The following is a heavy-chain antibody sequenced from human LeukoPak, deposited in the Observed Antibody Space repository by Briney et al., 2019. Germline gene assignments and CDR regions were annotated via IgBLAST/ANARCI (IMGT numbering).Heavy chain of an antibody. J-gene: IGHJ3*01. Sequence: GGSLRLSCEASGFIFSTYAMAWVRQAPGKGLDWVSVIGASGAETYYSDSAKGRFTVSRDNSKDTLFLHMSSLRAEDTAVYFCATRPRDSSGYYLGAFGAWGLGTTVTVSS. CDR3: ATRPRDSSGYYLGAFGA. V-gene: IGHV3-23*01. D-gene: IGHD3-22*01. CDR1: GFIFSTYA. CDR2: IGASGAET.